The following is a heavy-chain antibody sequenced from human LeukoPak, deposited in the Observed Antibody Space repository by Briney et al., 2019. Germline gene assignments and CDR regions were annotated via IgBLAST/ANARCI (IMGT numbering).Heavy chain of an antibody. V-gene: IGHV4-4*07. D-gene: IGHD3-10*01. Sequence: SETLSLTCSVSGDSISTYYWSWIRQPAGKGLEWIGRIYTTERRNYNSFLKSRVTMSKDTSKNQVSLRLSSVTAADTAVYYCARDLPSYYFGSGNMFDPWGPGSLVTVSS. CDR1: GDSISTYY. J-gene: IGHJ5*02. CDR3: ARDLPSYYFGSGNMFDP. CDR2: IYTTERR.